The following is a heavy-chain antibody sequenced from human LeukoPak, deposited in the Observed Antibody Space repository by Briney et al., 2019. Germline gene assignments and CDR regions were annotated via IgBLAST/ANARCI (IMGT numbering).Heavy chain of an antibody. CDR3: ARDSWDILTGYYSHYFDY. Sequence: GGSLRLSCAVTGFTFSSSTMHWVRLAPGKGLEWVAIVSYDGTDKHYADSVKGRFTISRDNSKNMVYLQMNSLRLEDTAVYYCARDSWDILTGYYSHYFDYWGQGTLVTVSS. CDR1: GFTFSSST. J-gene: IGHJ4*02. V-gene: IGHV3-30*04. D-gene: IGHD3-9*01. CDR2: VSYDGTDK.